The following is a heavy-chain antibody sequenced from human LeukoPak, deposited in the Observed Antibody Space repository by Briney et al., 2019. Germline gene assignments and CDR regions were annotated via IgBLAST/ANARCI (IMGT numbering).Heavy chain of an antibody. CDR2: IKSDGST. CDR1: GFTFSTYW. D-gene: IGHD3-22*01. V-gene: IGHV3-74*01. Sequence: GGPLRLSCAASGFTFSTYWMHWVRQAPGKGLVWVSRIKSDGSTNYADSVKGRFTISRDNAKNTVSLQMNSLRPEDTGVYYCARAPSEIGGYYPEYFRHWGQGTLVIVSS. J-gene: IGHJ1*01. CDR3: ARAPSEIGGYYPEYFRH.